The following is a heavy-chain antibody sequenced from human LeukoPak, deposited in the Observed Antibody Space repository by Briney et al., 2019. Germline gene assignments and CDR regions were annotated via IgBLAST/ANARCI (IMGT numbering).Heavy chain of an antibody. CDR2: ISSSSSYI. D-gene: IGHD3-16*02. Sequence: GGSLRLSCAASGFTFSSYSMNWVRQAPGKGLEWVSSISSSSSYIYYADSVKGRFTISRDNAKNSLYLQMNSLRAEDTAVYYCARVIGYDYVWGSYRHSPSDYWGQGTLVTVSS. CDR1: GFTFSSYS. V-gene: IGHV3-21*01. J-gene: IGHJ4*02. CDR3: ARVIGYDYVWGSYRHSPSDY.